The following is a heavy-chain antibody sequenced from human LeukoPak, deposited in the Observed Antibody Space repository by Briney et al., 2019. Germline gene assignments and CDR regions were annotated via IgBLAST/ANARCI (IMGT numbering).Heavy chain of an antibody. J-gene: IGHJ4*02. D-gene: IGHD5-18*01. Sequence: SETLSLTCTVSGSSISSGYYWGWIRQPPGKGLEWIGSIYHSGNTYYNPSHKSRVTISGDTSKNQFSLKLSSVTAADTAVYYCARGYILYYFDYWGQGTLVTVSS. CDR3: ARGYILYYFDY. V-gene: IGHV4-38-2*02. CDR1: GSSISSGYY. CDR2: IYHSGNT.